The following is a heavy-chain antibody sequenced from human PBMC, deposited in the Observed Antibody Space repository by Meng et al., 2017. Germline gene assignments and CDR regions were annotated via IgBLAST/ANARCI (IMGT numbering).Heavy chain of an antibody. Sequence: RLVSGPGLVKPSGTLSLTCTVSGGSIRSSIYYWGWIRQPPGKGLEWIGSIYYSGSTYYNPSLKSRVTISVDTSKNQFSLKLSSVTAADTAVYYCARDSSTVTTLRYWGQGTLVTVSS. D-gene: IGHD4-17*01. CDR2: IYYSGST. J-gene: IGHJ4*02. CDR3: ARDSSTVTTLRY. V-gene: IGHV4-39*07. CDR1: GGSIRSSIYY.